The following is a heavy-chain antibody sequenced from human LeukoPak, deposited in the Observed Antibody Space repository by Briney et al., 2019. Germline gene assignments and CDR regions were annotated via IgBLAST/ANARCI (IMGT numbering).Heavy chain of an antibody. V-gene: IGHV4-59*08. CDR2: IYYSGST. CDR1: GGSISSYY. D-gene: IGHD5-18*01. Sequence: PSETLSLTCTVSGGSISSYYWSWIRQPPGKGLEWIGYIYYSGSTNYNPSLKSRVTILVDTSKNQFSLKLSSVTAADTAVYYCARQGSGYSSSFDYWGQGTLVTVSS. CDR3: ARQGSGYSSSFDY. J-gene: IGHJ4*02.